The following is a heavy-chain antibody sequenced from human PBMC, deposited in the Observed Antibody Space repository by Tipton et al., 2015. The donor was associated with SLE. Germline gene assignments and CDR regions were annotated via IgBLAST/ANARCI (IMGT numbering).Heavy chain of an antibody. CDR3: ARGRWDVVVAAFEYFQH. Sequence: QLVQSGVEVKKPGASVKVSCKASDYTFTSYGISWVRQAPGQGLEWMGWISTYNGKANYAQKFQGRVTITADESTSTAYMELSSLRSEDTAVYYCARGRWDVVVAAFEYFQHWGQGTLVTVSS. CDR2: ISTYNGKA. J-gene: IGHJ1*01. V-gene: IGHV1-18*01. CDR1: DYTFTSYG. D-gene: IGHD2-15*01.